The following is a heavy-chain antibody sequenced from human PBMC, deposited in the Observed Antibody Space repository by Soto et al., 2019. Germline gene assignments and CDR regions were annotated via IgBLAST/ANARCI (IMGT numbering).Heavy chain of an antibody. Sequence: SVKVSCKASGGTFSSYTISWVRQAPGQGLEWMGRIIPILGIANYAQKFQGRVTITADRSTSTAYMELSSLRSEDTAVYYCARDPYGSGLGPHYWGQGTLVTVSS. D-gene: IGHD3-10*01. V-gene: IGHV1-69*04. CDR2: IIPILGIA. CDR1: GGTFSSYT. J-gene: IGHJ4*02. CDR3: ARDPYGSGLGPHY.